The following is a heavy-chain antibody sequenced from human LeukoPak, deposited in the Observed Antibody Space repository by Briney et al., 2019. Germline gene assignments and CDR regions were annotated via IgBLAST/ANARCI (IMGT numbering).Heavy chain of an antibody. Sequence: ASVKVPCKASGYTFNSYGISWVRQAPGQGLEWVGWISAYNGNTNYAQKLQGRVTMTTDTSTSTAYMELRSLRSDDTAVYYCARGPRRITMIVVVTGNHFDYWGQGTLVTVSS. D-gene: IGHD3-22*01. V-gene: IGHV1-18*01. CDR2: ISAYNGNT. CDR1: GYTFNSYG. CDR3: ARGPRRITMIVVVTGNHFDY. J-gene: IGHJ4*02.